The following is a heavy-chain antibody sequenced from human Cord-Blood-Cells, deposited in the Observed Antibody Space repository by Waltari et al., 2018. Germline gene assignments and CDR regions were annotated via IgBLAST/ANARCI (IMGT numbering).Heavy chain of an antibody. CDR2: INPKSGGT. J-gene: IGHJ4*02. CDR3: ARDPFTMVRGVIIDY. CDR1: GYTFPCYY. V-gene: IGHV1-2*02. D-gene: IGHD3-10*01. Sequence: QVQLVQSGAAVKKPGASVKVSCKASGYTFPCYYMPWVGQAPGQGLEWMGWINPKSGGTNYAQKFQGRVTMTRDTSISTAYMELSRLRSDDTAVYYCARDPFTMVRGVIIDYWGQGTLVTVSS.